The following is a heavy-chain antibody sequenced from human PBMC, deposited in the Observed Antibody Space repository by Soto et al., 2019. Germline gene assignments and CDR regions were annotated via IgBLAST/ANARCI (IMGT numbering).Heavy chain of an antibody. CDR2: IIPIFETA. CDR3: AASDSSSWEHDY. J-gene: IGHJ4*02. D-gene: IGHD6-13*01. Sequence: QVQLVQSGAEMKKPGSSVKVSCKVSGDSFSSYAISWVRQAPGEGLEWVGGIIPIFETANYAQNFQGRVTITVVESTTTAYLEVTRLRPQDTAVCYCAASDSSSWEHDYWGQGTLITVSS. V-gene: IGHV1-69*01. CDR1: GDSFSSYA.